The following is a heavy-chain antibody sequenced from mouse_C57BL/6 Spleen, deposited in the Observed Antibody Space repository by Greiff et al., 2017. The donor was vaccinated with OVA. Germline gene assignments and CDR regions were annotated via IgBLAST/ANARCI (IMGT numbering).Heavy chain of an antibody. V-gene: IGHV1-62-2*01. CDR2: FYPGSGSI. CDR1: GYTFTEYT. J-gene: IGHJ4*01. Sequence: VQLQQSGAELVKPGASVKLSCKASGYTFTEYTIHWVKQRSGQGLEWIGWFYPGSGSIKYNEKFKDKATLTADKSSSTAYMELSRLTSEDSAVYFCARHESPHYGLYYYAMDYWGQGTSVTVSS. CDR3: ARHESPHYGLYYYAMDY. D-gene: IGHD1-1*02.